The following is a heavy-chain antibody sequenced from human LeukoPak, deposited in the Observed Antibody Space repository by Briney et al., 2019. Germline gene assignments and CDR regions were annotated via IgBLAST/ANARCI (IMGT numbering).Heavy chain of an antibody. CDR1: GFTFSDYG. J-gene: IGHJ3*02. Sequence: GGSLRLSCTGSGFTFSDYGMHWVRQAPGKGLEWVAVIWYDGNKKYYADYVKGRFTISRDNSKNTQYLQMNILRAEDTAVYYCAKGAHIYGDYGAVDIWGQGTMVTISS. D-gene: IGHD4-17*01. V-gene: IGHV3-33*06. CDR2: IWYDGNKK. CDR3: AKGAHIYGDYGAVDI.